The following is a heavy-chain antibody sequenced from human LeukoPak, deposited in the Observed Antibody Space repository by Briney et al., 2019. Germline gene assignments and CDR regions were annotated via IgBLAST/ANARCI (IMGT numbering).Heavy chain of an antibody. CDR1: GYTFTSYD. CDR2: MNPNSGNT. J-gene: IGHJ4*02. Sequence: GASVKVSCKASGYTFTSYDVHWVRQATGQGLEWMGWMNPNSGNTGYAQKFQGRVAMTRDTSMSTAFLELSSLRSEDTAVYYCSRGSAFDSWSGYLVRLLDHWGQGTLVTVSS. D-gene: IGHD3-3*01. V-gene: IGHV1-8*01. CDR3: SRGSAFDSWSGYLVRLLDH.